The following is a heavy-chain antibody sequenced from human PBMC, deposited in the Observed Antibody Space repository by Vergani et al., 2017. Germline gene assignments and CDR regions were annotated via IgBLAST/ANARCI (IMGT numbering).Heavy chain of an antibody. CDR1: GFTFDDYA. J-gene: IGHJ4*02. CDR2: ISWNSGSI. D-gene: IGHD3-10*01. CDR3: AKSPFFGESYFDY. Sequence: EVQLVESGGGLVQPGRSLRLSCAASGFTFDDYAMHWVRQAPGKGLEWVSGISWNSGSIGYADSVKGRFTISRDNAKNSLYLQMNSLRAEDTALYYCAKSPFFGESYFDYWGQGTLVTVSS. V-gene: IGHV3-9*01.